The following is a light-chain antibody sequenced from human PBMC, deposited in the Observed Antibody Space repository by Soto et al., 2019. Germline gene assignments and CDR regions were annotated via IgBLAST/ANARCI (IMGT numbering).Light chain of an antibody. Sequence: DIQMTQSPSSVSASIGDTVTITCRASQDISTSLAWYQQKPGKAPKLLIYGASTLESGVPSRFNGRGSGTDFTLTISSLQPEDFATYFCQQADSFPLTFGGGTKVEIK. J-gene: IGKJ4*01. V-gene: IGKV1D-12*01. CDR3: QQADSFPLT. CDR1: QDISTS. CDR2: GAS.